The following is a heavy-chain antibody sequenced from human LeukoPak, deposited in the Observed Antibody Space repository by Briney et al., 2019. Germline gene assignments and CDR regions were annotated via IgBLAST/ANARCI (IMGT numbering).Heavy chain of an antibody. CDR1: GYTFTGYY. J-gene: IGHJ4*02. CDR3: ARLYSGSYHNFDY. D-gene: IGHD1-26*01. CDR2: INPYTGGT. V-gene: IGHV1-2*02. Sequence: ASVKVSCKASGYTFTGYYIHWVRQAPGQGLEWMGWINPYTGGTNYAQNFQDRVTMTRDTSISTAYMDLSRLRPDDTAVYYCARLYSGSYHNFDYWGQGTLVTVSS.